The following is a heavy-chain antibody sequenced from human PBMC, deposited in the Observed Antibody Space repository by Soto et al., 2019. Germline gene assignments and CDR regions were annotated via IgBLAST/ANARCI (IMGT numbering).Heavy chain of an antibody. J-gene: IGHJ6*02. CDR1: GFTFSSYV. Sequence: GGSLRLSCAASGFTFSSYVFHWVRQAPGKGLEWVAVISYAGSDKYYAASVKGRFTISRDNAKNMLYLQMNSLRVEDTAVYFCARDGEWELVLESFYYYGMDVWGQGTTVTVS. V-gene: IGHV3-30*04. CDR3: ARDGEWELVLESFYYYGMDV. CDR2: ISYAGSDK. D-gene: IGHD1-26*01.